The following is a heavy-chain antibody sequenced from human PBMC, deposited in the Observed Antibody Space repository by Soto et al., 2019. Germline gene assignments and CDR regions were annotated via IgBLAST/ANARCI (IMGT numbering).Heavy chain of an antibody. CDR3: ARYYYDSSGYYYALNFDY. CDR1: GFTFSDYY. Sequence: PGGSLRLSCAASGFTFSDYYMSWIRQAPGKGLEWVSYIVSSSSYTNYADSVKGRFTISRDNAKNSLYLQMNSLRDEDTAVYYCARYYYDSSGYYYALNFDYWGQGTLVTVSS. V-gene: IGHV3-11*06. CDR2: IVSSSSYT. J-gene: IGHJ4*02. D-gene: IGHD3-22*01.